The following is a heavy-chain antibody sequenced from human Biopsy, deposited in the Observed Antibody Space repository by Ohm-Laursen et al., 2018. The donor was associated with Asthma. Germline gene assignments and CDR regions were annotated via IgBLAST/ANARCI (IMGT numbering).Heavy chain of an antibody. V-gene: IGHV4-31*03. D-gene: IGHD4-17*01. J-gene: IGHJ5*02. CDR2: IYYSGST. Sequence: TLSLTCIVSGGSISSGAYYWSWIRQHPVKGLEWIGYIYYSGSTYYNPSLKSRVSISLDTSKNQFSLSLTSVTAADTAVYYCARTTYGDDGFDPWGQGTLVTVSS. CDR3: ARTTYGDDGFDP. CDR1: GGSISSGAYY.